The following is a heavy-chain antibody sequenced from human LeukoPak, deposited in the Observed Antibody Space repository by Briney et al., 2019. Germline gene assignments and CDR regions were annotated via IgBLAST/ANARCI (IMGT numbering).Heavy chain of an antibody. Sequence: GGSLSLSCEAFGFTFSTYWMSWVRQAPGKGLEWVANIKQDGSEKYYVDSVKGRFAISRDNAKNSLFLQMNTLRVEDTAVYYCAKDSLLTVVSPVAASWGQGTLVTVSS. D-gene: IGHD4-23*01. CDR3: AKDSLLTVVSPVAAS. J-gene: IGHJ5*02. CDR1: GFTFSTYW. CDR2: IKQDGSEK. V-gene: IGHV3-7*01.